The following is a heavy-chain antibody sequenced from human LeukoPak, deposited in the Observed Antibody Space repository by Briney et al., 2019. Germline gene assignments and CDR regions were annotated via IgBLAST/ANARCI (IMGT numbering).Heavy chain of an antibody. CDR3: ASIGGVGCSGGSCYSTTHYYYMDV. J-gene: IGHJ6*03. CDR1: GGTFSSYA. Sequence: SVKVSCKASGGTFSSYAISWVRQAPGQGLEWMGGIIPIFGTANYAQKFQGRVTITRNTSISTAYMELSSLRSEDTAVYYCASIGGVGCSGGSCYSTTHYYYMDVWGKGTTVTISS. CDR2: IIPIFGTA. V-gene: IGHV1-69*05. D-gene: IGHD2-15*01.